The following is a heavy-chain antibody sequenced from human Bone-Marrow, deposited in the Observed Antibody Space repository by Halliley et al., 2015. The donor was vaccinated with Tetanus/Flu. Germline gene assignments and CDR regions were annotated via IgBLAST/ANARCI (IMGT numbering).Heavy chain of an antibody. V-gene: IGHV4-59*01. Sequence: RQSPGKGLEWIGTFSYYGSPNYNPSFKSQVTISGDLSTNQFSLRLNSVTAADTAVYYCARRFDSWGQGILVTVSS. J-gene: IGHJ5*01. CDR3: ARRFDS. CDR2: FSYYGSP.